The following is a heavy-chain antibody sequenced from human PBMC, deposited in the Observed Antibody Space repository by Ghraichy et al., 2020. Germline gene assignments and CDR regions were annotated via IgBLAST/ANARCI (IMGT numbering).Heavy chain of an antibody. D-gene: IGHD4-23*01. CDR1: GDSVSSNGVA. V-gene: IGHV6-1*01. J-gene: IGHJ3*02. Sequence: SQTISLTCAISGDSVSSNGVAWNWIRPSPSRGLEWLGRTYYTSTWFNDYAKSVRGRITINPDTSENQFSLQLSSVIPEDTAVYYCARGRNSAFDIWAQGTMVIVSS. CDR3: ARGRNSAFDI. CDR2: TYYTSTWFN.